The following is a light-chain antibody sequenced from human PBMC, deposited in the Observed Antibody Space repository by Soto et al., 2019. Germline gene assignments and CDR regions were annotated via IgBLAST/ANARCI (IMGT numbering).Light chain of an antibody. J-gene: IGKJ1*01. CDR2: GAS. Sequence: PSVSVAPGQTAIITRGGDNIGSESVHWYQQRPRQAPRLLIYGASTRATGIPARISGSGSGTEFTLTISSLQSEDFAVYYCQQYNNWWTFGQGTKVDIK. CDR1: NIGSES. CDR3: QQYNNWWT. V-gene: IGKV3-15*01.